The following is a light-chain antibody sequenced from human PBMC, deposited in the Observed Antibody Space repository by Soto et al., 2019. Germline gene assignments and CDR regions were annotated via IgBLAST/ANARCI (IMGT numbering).Light chain of an antibody. V-gene: IGKV1-5*03. Sequence: DIQITHSSSTLSASVGARVTITCRASQSLSSWLAWYQQKPGKAPKLLIYKASSLESGVPSRFSGSGAGTEFTLTISSLQPDDFATYYCQQYSTYPLISGGGTKVDIK. CDR2: KAS. J-gene: IGKJ4*01. CDR1: QSLSSW. CDR3: QQYSTYPLI.